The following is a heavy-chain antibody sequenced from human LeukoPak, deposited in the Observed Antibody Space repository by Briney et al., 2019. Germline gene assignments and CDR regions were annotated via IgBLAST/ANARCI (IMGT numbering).Heavy chain of an antibody. CDR2: INEGGNEK. D-gene: IGHD6-13*01. V-gene: IGHV3-7*03. J-gene: IGHJ4*02. CDR3: ARHPNSNWDY. Sequence: GGSLRLSCAASGFTFRNYWMSWVRQVPGKGLEWVVNINEGGNEKNYVDSVKGRFTASRDNAQNSLCLQMNSLRVEDTAVYYCARHPNSNWDYWGQGTLVTVSS. CDR1: GFTFRNYW.